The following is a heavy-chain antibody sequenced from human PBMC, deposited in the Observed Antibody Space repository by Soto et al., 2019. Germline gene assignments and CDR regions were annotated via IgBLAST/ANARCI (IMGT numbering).Heavy chain of an antibody. D-gene: IGHD2-15*01. Sequence: EVQLVESGGGLVMPGGSLRLSCAASGFTFASYHMSWVRQAPGKGLDWVSSINPSSSHIYDSDSVRGRFTISRDDSKNSLHLDMNSMRTEVAAIYYCVRGYCGGGGCYLRRDAFDVWGQGTAVTVSS. CDR1: GFTFASYH. CDR3: VRGYCGGGGCYLRRDAFDV. CDR2: INPSSSHI. V-gene: IGHV3-21*02. J-gene: IGHJ3*01.